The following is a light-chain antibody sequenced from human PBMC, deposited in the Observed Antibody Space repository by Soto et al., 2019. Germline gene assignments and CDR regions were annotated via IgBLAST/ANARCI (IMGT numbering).Light chain of an antibody. Sequence: DIQMTQSPSSLSASVGDRVTITCRASQNIRNFLNWYQQKPGKAPSLLIAGASRLQSGVPSRFSGSGSGTDFTLTIGSLQPDDFASYYCQQCWGAPYSFGEGTKVDIK. V-gene: IGKV1-39*01. CDR2: GAS. CDR1: QNIRNF. CDR3: QQCWGAPYS. J-gene: IGKJ4*01.